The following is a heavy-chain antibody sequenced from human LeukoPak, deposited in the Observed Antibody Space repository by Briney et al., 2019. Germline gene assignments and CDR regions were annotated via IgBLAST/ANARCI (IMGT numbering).Heavy chain of an antibody. V-gene: IGHV4-39*01. Sequence: GSLRLSCAASGFTFSSYAMSWIRQPPGKGLEWIGSIYYSGSTYYNPSLKSRVTISVDTSKNQFSLKLSSVTATDTAVYYCARHPYQLLWLSWFDPWGQGTLVTVSS. D-gene: IGHD2-2*01. CDR1: GFTFSSYA. J-gene: IGHJ5*02. CDR2: IYYSGST. CDR3: ARHPYQLLWLSWFDP.